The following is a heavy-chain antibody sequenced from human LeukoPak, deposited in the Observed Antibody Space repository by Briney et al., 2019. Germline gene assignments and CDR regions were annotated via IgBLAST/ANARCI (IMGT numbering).Heavy chain of an antibody. CDR2: ISGGGGAT. Sequence: GGSLRLSCAASGFTFSSYAMSWVRQAPGKGLEWVSAISGGGGATFYADSVKGRFTISRDNSKNTLYLQMNGLRAEDTAVYYCAKDRRGNAPRGAFDXXGXXXMVTVSS. CDR3: AKDRRGNAPRGAFDX. D-gene: IGHD1-1*01. CDR1: GFTFSSYA. J-gene: IGHJ3*02. V-gene: IGHV3-23*01.